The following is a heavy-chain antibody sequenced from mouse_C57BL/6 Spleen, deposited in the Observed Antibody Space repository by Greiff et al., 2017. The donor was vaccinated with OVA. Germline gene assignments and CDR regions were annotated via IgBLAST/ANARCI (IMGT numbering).Heavy chain of an antibody. V-gene: IGHV5-4*01. CDR3: ARDDYDEEGFFDY. CDR1: GFTFSSYA. D-gene: IGHD2-4*01. CDR2: ISDGGSYT. J-gene: IGHJ2*01. Sequence: EVKLQESGGGLVKPGGSLKLSCAASGFTFSSYAMSWVRQTPEKRLEWVATISDGGSYTYYPDNVKGRFTISRDNAKNNLYLQMSHLKSEDTAMYYCARDDYDEEGFFDYWGQGTTLTVSS.